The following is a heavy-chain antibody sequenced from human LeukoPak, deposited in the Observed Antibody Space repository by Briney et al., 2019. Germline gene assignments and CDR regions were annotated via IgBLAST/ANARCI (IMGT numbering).Heavy chain of an antibody. CDR3: ARVYCSSTSCYGHDAFDI. V-gene: IGHV3-66*01. CDR2: VYSGGST. J-gene: IGHJ3*02. CDR1: GFTVSSNY. Sequence: PGGSLRLSCAASGFTVSSNYMSWVRQAPGKGLEWVSVVYSGGSTYYADSVKGRFTISRDSSKNTLYLQMNSLRAEDTAVYYCARVYCSSTSCYGHDAFDIWGQGTMVTVSS. D-gene: IGHD2-2*01.